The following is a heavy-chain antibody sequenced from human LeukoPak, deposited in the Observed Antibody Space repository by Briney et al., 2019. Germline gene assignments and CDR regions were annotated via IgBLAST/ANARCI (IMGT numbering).Heavy chain of an antibody. D-gene: IGHD7-27*01. CDR2: INIRSTGT. CDR3: GNLLGSMWPMWGLDV. V-gene: IGHV3-23*01. J-gene: IGHJ6*02. Sequence: GMSLRLSCTVSGFTFSNHAMNWVRQSPGKGLEWISGINIRSTGTYYADSVKGRFTISRGDSKNNLYLRMNSLSVEDTAVYYGGNLLGSMWPMWGLDVWGQGTTVTVSS. CDR1: GFTFSNHA.